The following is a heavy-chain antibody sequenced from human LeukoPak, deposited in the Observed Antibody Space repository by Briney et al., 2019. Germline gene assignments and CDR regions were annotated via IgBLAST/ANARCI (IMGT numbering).Heavy chain of an antibody. CDR1: GYSISSGYY. Sequence: DPSETLSLTCTVSGYSISSGYYWGWIRQPPGKGLEWIGSIYHSGSTYYNPSLKSRVTISVDTSKNQFSLKLSSVTAADTAVYYCARGSGYVYYWGQGTLVTVSS. D-gene: IGHD5-12*01. J-gene: IGHJ4*02. CDR3: ARGSGYVYY. CDR2: IYHSGST. V-gene: IGHV4-38-2*02.